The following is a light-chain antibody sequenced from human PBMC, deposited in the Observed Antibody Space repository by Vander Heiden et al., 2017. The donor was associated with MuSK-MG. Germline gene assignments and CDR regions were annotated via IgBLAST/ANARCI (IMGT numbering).Light chain of an antibody. CDR2: QAS. CDR1: QSISIK. V-gene: IGKV1-5*03. CDR3: HGESSYWSI. J-gene: IGKJ2*01. Sequence: DIQMTQSPSTLSAFVGDRVTITCRASQSISIKLAWYQQKPGKAPQLLIYQASSFVSAVPSRLRASRSGTEFTLSIMSRQPDDFATYYCHGESSYWSIVGQGTKLEIK.